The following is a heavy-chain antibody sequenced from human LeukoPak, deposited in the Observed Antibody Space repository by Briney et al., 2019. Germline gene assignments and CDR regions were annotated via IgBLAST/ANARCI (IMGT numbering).Heavy chain of an antibody. CDR3: ARGRDRSKAGDH. CDR2: IHPHGMF. J-gene: IGHJ4*02. CDR1: GGSCDDYY. V-gene: IGHV4-34*01. D-gene: IGHD5-24*01. Sequence: SETLSLTRAVYGGSCDDYYCSWIHQPPGKGLEWIGEIHPHGMFYYNSSLMSRVTISIDTSKTQFSLRLTSVTATDTAFYYCARGRDRSKAGDHWGQGSLVTVSS.